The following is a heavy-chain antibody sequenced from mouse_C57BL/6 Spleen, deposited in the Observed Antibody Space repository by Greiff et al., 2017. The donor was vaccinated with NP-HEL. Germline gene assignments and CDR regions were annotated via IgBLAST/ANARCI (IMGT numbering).Heavy chain of an antibody. CDR2: IDPETGGT. CDR1: GYTFTDYE. J-gene: IGHJ2*01. D-gene: IGHD5-1-1*01. V-gene: IGHV1-15*01. Sequence: QVHVKQSGAELVRPGASVTLSCKASGYTFTDYEMHWVKQTPVHGLEWIGAIDPETGGTAYNQKFKGKAILTADKSSSTAYMELRSLTSEDSAVYYCTRKAYTGYFDYWGQGTTLTVSS. CDR3: TRKAYTGYFDY.